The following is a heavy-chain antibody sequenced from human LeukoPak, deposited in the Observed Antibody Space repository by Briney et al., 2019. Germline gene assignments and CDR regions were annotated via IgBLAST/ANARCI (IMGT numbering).Heavy chain of an antibody. J-gene: IGHJ4*02. CDR3: ARGPYSSNWYVDY. V-gene: IGHV3-48*03. CDR2: ISRTGNSI. D-gene: IGHD6-13*01. CDR1: GFTVSSNH. Sequence: PGGSLGLPCAASGFTVSSNHMNWVRLAPGKGLEWISYISRTGNSIYYADSVKGRFTISRDSAKNSLYLQMNSLRAEDTAVYYCARGPYSSNWYVDYWGQGTLVTVAS.